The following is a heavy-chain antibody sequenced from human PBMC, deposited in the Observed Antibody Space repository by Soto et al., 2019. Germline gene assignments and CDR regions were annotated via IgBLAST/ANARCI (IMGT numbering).Heavy chain of an antibody. J-gene: IGHJ3*02. Sequence: GGSLRLSCAASGFTFSSYGIHWVRQAPGKGLEWVAVISYDGSNKYYADSVKGRFTISRDNSKNTLYLQMNSLRAEDTAVYYCAKDHYGGNSGDFDAFDIWGQGTMVTVSS. CDR3: AKDHYGGNSGDFDAFDI. V-gene: IGHV3-30*18. D-gene: IGHD4-17*01. CDR1: GFTFSSYG. CDR2: ISYDGSNK.